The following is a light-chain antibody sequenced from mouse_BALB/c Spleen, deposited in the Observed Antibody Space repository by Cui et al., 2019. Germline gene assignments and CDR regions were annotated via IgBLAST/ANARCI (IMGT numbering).Light chain of an antibody. CDR1: QDMSNY. Sequence: DIPMTQTTCSLSASQGDKVTISCTASQDMSNYLNWYHQKPAGTSKLLIYYTSRLRAGVPSRFSGSGCGTNYSLTISNLVQEDIATYYCQKGNKLPCTFGSGTKLEIK. V-gene: IGKV10-96*01. J-gene: IGKJ4*01. CDR3: QKGNKLPCT. CDR2: YTS.